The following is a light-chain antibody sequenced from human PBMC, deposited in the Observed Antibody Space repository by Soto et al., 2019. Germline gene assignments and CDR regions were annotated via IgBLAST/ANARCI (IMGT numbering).Light chain of an antibody. CDR2: GAS. J-gene: IGKJ5*01. CDR1: RTVDGNY. CDR3: QQYGSSSWT. Sequence: PGERATLSCSASRTVDGNYLAWYHQKPGQAPRLFIYGASSRATGIPDRFSGSGSGTDFTLTISRLEPEDFAVYFCQQYGSSSWTFGQGTRLEIK. V-gene: IGKV3-20*01.